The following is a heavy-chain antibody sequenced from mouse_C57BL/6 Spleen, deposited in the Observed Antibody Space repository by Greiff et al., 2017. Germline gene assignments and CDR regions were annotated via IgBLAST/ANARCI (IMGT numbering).Heavy chain of an antibody. CDR3: AVQGSMVTTWGYAMDY. CDR2: ISSGGSYT. CDR1: GFTFSSYG. D-gene: IGHD2-1*01. Sequence: DVQLVESGGDLVKPGGSLKLSCAASGFTFSSYGMSWVRQTPDKRLEWVATISSGGSYTYYPDRLKGRINMSRDNAKNTLYLQQSRLKSEDTAMYYCAVQGSMVTTWGYAMDYWGQGTSLTVSS. J-gene: IGHJ4*01. V-gene: IGHV5-6*01.